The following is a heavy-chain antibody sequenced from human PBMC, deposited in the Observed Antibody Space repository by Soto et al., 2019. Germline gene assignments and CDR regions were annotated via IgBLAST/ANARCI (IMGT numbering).Heavy chain of an antibody. J-gene: IGHJ6*02. V-gene: IGHV3-13*01. D-gene: IGHD3-16*01. Sequence: EVQLVESGGGLVQPGGSLRLSCAASGFTFSSYDMHWVRQATGKGLEWVSAIGTAGDTYYPGSVKGRFTISRENAKNSFYLKMNGRRAEDRAVYYWARALGGPYSSSYGRDVGAQGPTVPAPS. CDR1: GFTFSSYD. CDR3: ARALGGPYSSSYGRDV. CDR2: IGTAGDT.